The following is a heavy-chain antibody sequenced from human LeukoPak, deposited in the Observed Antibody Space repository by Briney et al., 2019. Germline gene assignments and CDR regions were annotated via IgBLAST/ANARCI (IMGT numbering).Heavy chain of an antibody. CDR3: ARGASSSGWNYFDY. D-gene: IGHD6-19*01. CDR1: GFSFSNSD. V-gene: IGHV3-66*01. Sequence: GGSLRLSCVGSGFSFSNSDMNWVRQAPGKGLVWVSIIYSDGNTHYADSVKGRFTISRDNSKNTLYLQMNSLRAEDTAVYYCARGASSSGWNYFDYWGQGTLVTASS. CDR2: IYSDGNT. J-gene: IGHJ4*02.